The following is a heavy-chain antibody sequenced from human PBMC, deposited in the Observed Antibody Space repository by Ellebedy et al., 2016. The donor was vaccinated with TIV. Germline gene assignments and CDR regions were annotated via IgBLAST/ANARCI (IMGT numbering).Heavy chain of an antibody. Sequence: GGSLRLSXAASGFTFSSYAISWVRQAPGQGLEWMGRIIPILGIANYAQKFQGRVTITADKSTSTAYMELSSLRSEDTAVYYCARDPSGYSSGWLGGGGAFDIWGQGTMVTVSS. D-gene: IGHD6-19*01. J-gene: IGHJ3*02. V-gene: IGHV1-69*04. CDR3: ARDPSGYSSGWLGGGGAFDI. CDR1: GFTFSSYA. CDR2: IIPILGIA.